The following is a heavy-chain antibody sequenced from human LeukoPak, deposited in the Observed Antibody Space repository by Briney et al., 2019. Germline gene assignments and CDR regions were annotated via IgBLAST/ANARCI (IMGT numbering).Heavy chain of an antibody. V-gene: IGHV3-23*01. D-gene: IGHD6-19*01. J-gene: IGHJ4*02. CDR1: GFTFSSYA. CDR3: ARQRGYSSGWYYFDY. Sequence: PGGSLRLSCAASGFTFSSYAMSWVRQAPGKGLEWVSAISGSGGSTYYADSVKGRFTISRDNSKNTLYLQMNSLRAEDTAVYYCARQRGYSSGWYYFDYWGQGTLVTVSS. CDR2: ISGSGGST.